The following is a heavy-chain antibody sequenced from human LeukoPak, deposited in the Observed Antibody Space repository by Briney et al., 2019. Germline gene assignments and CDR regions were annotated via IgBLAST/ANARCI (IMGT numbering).Heavy chain of an antibody. J-gene: IGHJ4*02. CDR2: IYDDNT. Sequence: GVSLRLSCAASGFTVSAYAMAWVRQAPGKGLEWVSTIYDDNTYYADSVKGRFTISRDNSKNTLYLQMNSLRAEDTAVYYCARYCSGGSCYHFDYWGQGTLVTVSS. CDR1: GFTVSAYA. D-gene: IGHD2-15*01. CDR3: ARYCSGGSCYHFDY. V-gene: IGHV3-66*02.